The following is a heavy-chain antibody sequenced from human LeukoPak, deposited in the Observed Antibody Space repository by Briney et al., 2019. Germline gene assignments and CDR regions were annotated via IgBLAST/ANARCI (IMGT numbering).Heavy chain of an antibody. CDR3: ARLTAVAHRGFDC. V-gene: IGHV1-69*04. D-gene: IGHD6-19*01. J-gene: IGHJ4*02. Sequence: SVKVSCKASGGTFSSYAISWVRQAPGQGLEWMGRIIPILGIANYAQKFQGRVTITADKSTSTAYMELSSLESDDTAVYYCARLTAVAHRGFDCWGQGSLVSVSS. CDR2: IIPILGIA. CDR1: GGTFSSYA.